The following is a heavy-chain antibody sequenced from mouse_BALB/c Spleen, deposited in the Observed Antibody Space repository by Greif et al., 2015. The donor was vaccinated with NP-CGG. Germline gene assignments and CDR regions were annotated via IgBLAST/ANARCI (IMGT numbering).Heavy chain of an antibody. Sequence: VQLQQSGAELVRPGSSVKISCKASGYAFSSYWMNWVRQRPGQGLEWIGQIYPGDGDTNYNGKFKGKATLTADKSSSTAYMQLSSLTSEDSAVYFCARTYYRGSLAYWGQGTLVTVSA. D-gene: IGHD2-14*01. CDR3: ARTYYRGSLAY. V-gene: IGHV1-80*01. J-gene: IGHJ3*01. CDR2: IYPGDGDT. CDR1: GYAFSSYW.